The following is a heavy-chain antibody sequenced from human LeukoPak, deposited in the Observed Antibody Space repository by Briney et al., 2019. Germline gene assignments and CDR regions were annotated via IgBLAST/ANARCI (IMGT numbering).Heavy chain of an antibody. J-gene: IGHJ5*02. Sequence: ASVKVTCKASGGTFSSYAISWVRQAPGQGLEWMGGIIPIFGTANYAQKFQGRVTITTDESTSTAYMELSSLRSEDTAVYYCARGGPMLRAKDWFDPWGQGTLVTVSS. CDR3: ARGGPMLRAKDWFDP. CDR2: IIPIFGTA. V-gene: IGHV1-69*05. CDR1: GGTFSSYA. D-gene: IGHD3-10*01.